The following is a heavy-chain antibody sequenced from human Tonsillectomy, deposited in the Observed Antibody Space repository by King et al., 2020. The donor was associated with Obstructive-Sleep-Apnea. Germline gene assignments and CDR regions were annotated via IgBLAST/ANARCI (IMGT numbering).Heavy chain of an antibody. V-gene: IGHV3-23*04. J-gene: IGHJ4*02. CDR3: AKGGIVGTSGWYY. CDR2: ISGSGAST. Sequence: VQLVESGGGLVQPGGSLRLSCAASGFTFSSSGMSWVRQAPGKGLEWVSTISGSGASTYYADSVKGRFTISRDNAKTTLYLQMNSLRAEDTALYYCAKGGIVGTSGWYYWGQGTLVTVSS. D-gene: IGHD5-12*01. CDR1: GFTFSSSG.